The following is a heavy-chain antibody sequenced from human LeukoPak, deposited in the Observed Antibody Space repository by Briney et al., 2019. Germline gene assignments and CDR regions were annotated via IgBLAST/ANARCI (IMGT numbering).Heavy chain of an antibody. J-gene: IGHJ4*02. CDR1: GFTFSSYW. Sequence: PGGSLRLSCAASGFTFSSYWMHWVRQAPGKGLEWVSAISGSGGSTYYADSVKGRFTISRDNSKNTLYLQMNSLRAEDTAVYYCASSRRYYYDSSGLTKYYFDYWGQGTLVTVSS. CDR3: ASSRRYYYDSSGLTKYYFDY. V-gene: IGHV3-23*01. CDR2: ISGSGGST. D-gene: IGHD3-22*01.